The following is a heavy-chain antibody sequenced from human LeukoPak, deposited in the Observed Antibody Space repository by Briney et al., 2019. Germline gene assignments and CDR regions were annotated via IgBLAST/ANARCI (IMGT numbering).Heavy chain of an antibody. CDR2: ISYDGSNK. CDR3: ARALFMDP. V-gene: IGHV3-30*03. D-gene: IGHD3-16*01. J-gene: IGHJ5*02. Sequence: GGSLRLSCAASGFTFSSYGMHWVRQAPGKGLEWVAVISYDGSNKYYADSVKGRSTISRDNSKNTLYLQMNSLRAEDTAVYYCARALFMDPWGQGTLVTVSS. CDR1: GFTFSSYG.